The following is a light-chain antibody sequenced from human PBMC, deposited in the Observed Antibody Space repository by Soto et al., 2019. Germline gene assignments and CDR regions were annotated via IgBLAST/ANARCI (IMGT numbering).Light chain of an antibody. J-gene: IGKJ2*02. V-gene: IGKV3-11*01. Sequence: EIVLTQSPATLSLSPGERATLSCGASQSVSSYLAWYQQKPGQAPRLLIYDASNRATGIPARFSGSGSGTDFTLTISSLEPEDFAVYYCQQRSNWPRSTFGQGTKLEIK. CDR2: DAS. CDR1: QSVSSY. CDR3: QQRSNWPRST.